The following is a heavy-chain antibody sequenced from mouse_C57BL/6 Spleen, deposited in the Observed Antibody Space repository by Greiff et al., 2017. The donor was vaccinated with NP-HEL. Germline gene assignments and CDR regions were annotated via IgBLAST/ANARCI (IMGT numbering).Heavy chain of an antibody. D-gene: IGHD2-2*01. CDR2: ISGGGGNT. Sequence: EVQVVESGGGLVKPGGSLKLSCAASGFTFSSYTMSWVRQTPEKRLEWVATISGGGGNTYYPDRVKGRFTISRDNAKNTLYLQMSSLRSEDTALYYCARGGYGYDGYYFDYWGQGTTLTVSS. J-gene: IGHJ2*01. CDR1: GFTFSSYT. CDR3: ARGGYGYDGYYFDY. V-gene: IGHV5-9*01.